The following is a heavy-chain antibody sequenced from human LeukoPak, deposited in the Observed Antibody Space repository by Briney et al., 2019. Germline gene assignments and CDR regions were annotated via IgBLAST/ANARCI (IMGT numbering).Heavy chain of an antibody. CDR2: ISAYNGNT. D-gene: IGHD5-18*01. V-gene: IGHV1-18*01. CDR1: GYTFTSYG. CDR3: ARDEYSYGYDAFDI. J-gene: IGHJ3*02. Sequence: GASVKVSCKASGYTFTSYGISWVRQAPGQGLEWMGWISAYNGNTNYAQKLQGRVTMTTDTSTSTAYMELRSLRSDDTAVYYCARDEYSYGYDAFDIWGQGTMVTVSS.